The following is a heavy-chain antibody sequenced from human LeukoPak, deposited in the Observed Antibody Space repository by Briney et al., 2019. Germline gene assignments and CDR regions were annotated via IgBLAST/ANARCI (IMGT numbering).Heavy chain of an antibody. Sequence: GGSLRLSCEASGFTFSNYWMTWVRQAPGKGLEWVANINQDGSDKYYVDSVKGRFSISRDNAKNSLFLQMNSLRAEDTAVYYCVVTRTRGDHWGQGTLVTVSS. CDR2: INQDGSDK. D-gene: IGHD2-21*01. V-gene: IGHV3-7*03. CDR3: VVTRTRGDH. J-gene: IGHJ4*02. CDR1: GFTFSNYW.